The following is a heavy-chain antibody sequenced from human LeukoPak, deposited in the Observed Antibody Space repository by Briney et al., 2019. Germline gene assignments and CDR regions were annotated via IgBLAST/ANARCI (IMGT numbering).Heavy chain of an antibody. D-gene: IGHD3-10*01. V-gene: IGHV3-33*01. Sequence: PGGSLRLSFAASGFTFSSYGMHWVRQAPGKGLEWVAVIWHDGSNKYYADSVKGRFTISRDNSKNTLYLQMNSLRAEDTAVYYCARDFRRYYGSGSPIPHYYFDYWGQGTLVTVSS. CDR2: IWHDGSNK. CDR1: GFTFSSYG. J-gene: IGHJ4*02. CDR3: ARDFRRYYGSGSPIPHYYFDY.